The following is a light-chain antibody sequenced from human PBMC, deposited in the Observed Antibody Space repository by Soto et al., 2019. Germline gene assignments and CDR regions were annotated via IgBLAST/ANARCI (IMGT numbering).Light chain of an antibody. V-gene: IGLV2-23*01. CDR2: EGS. Sequence: QSALTQPASVSGSPGQSITFSCTGTSSDVGSYDLVSWYQQHPGKAPKLMIYEGSKRPSGASNRFSGSKSGNTASLTISGLQAEDEADYYCCSYAGSTTFYVFGTGTKVTVL. CDR1: SSDVGSYDL. J-gene: IGLJ1*01. CDR3: CSYAGSTTFYV.